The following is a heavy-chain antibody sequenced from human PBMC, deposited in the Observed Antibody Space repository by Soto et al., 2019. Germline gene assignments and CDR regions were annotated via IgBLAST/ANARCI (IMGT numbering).Heavy chain of an antibody. CDR3: ARDPTPTIFGFDYYYGMDV. J-gene: IGHJ6*02. Sequence: SETLSLTCTVSGGSISSGGYYWSWIRQHPGKGLEWIGYIYYSGSTYYNPSLKSRVTISVDTSKNQFSLKLSSVTAADTAVYYCARDPTPTIFGFDYYYGMDVWGQGTTVT. CDR1: GGSISSGGYY. V-gene: IGHV4-31*03. CDR2: IYYSGST. D-gene: IGHD3-3*01.